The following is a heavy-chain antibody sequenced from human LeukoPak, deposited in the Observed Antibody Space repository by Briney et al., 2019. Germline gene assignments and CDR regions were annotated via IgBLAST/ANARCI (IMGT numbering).Heavy chain of an antibody. V-gene: IGHV1-18*01. CDR2: ISAYNGNT. CDR1: GYTFTSYG. CDR3: AREGWSTYYYDSSGYHGFDY. J-gene: IGHJ4*02. D-gene: IGHD3-22*01. Sequence: ASVKVSCKASGYTFTSYGISWVRQAPGQGLEWMGWISAYNGNTNYAQKLQGRVTMTTDTSTSTAYMELRSLRSDDTAVYYCAREGWSTYYYDSSGYHGFDYWGQGTLVTVSS.